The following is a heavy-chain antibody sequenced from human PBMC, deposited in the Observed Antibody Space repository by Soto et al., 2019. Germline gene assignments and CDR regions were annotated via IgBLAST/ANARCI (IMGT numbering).Heavy chain of an antibody. CDR1: GYTFSTNA. D-gene: IGHD1-1*01. J-gene: IGHJ6*02. V-gene: IGHV1-3*01. CDR3: ARGKGMEENYYYYGMDI. CDR2: LNGGTGQT. Sequence: GASVKVSCKASGYTFSTNAIHWVRQAPGQSLEWMGWLNGGTGQTRYSQRFQDRVTITRDTSASTAYMEVSSLRPEDTAVYYCARGKGMEENYYYYGMDIWGQGTTVTVSS.